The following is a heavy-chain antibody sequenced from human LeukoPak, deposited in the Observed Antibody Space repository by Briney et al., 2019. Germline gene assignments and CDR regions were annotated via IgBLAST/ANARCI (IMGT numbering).Heavy chain of an antibody. Sequence: GESLKISCKGSGYSFTSYWIGWVRQMPGKGLEWMGIIYPGDSDTRYSPSFQGQVTISADKSISTAYLQWSSLKASDTAMYYCARIPHEIDQNYYYMDVWGKGTTVTVSS. J-gene: IGHJ6*03. D-gene: IGHD5-24*01. CDR2: IYPGDSDT. CDR1: GYSFTSYW. V-gene: IGHV5-51*01. CDR3: ARIPHEIDQNYYYMDV.